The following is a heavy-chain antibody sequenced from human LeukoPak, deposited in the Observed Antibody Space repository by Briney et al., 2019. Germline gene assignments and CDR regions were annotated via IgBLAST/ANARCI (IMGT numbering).Heavy chain of an antibody. Sequence: GRSLRLSCAASGFTFSSYGMHWVRQAPGKGLEWVAVISYDGSNKYYADSVKGRFTISRDNSKNTLYLQMNSLRAEDTAVYYCAKSGSGWYSFQLNLWGQGTLVTVSS. V-gene: IGHV3-30*18. J-gene: IGHJ5*02. D-gene: IGHD6-19*01. CDR1: GFTFSSYG. CDR3: AKSGSGWYSFQLNL. CDR2: ISYDGSNK.